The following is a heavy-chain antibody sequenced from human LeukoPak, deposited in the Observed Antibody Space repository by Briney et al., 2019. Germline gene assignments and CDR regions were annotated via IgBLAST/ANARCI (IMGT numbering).Heavy chain of an antibody. J-gene: IGHJ4*02. D-gene: IGHD2-2*01. Sequence: SETLSLTCTVSGGSISTYYWSWLRQPAGKGLEWIGRIYTGGSTNYNPSLESRLTMSIHTSQNQFSLKLSSVTAADTAVYYCARAPTAYCLSTNCQPYFDYWGPGTLVTVSS. CDR2: IYTGGST. V-gene: IGHV4-4*07. CDR1: GGSISTYY. CDR3: ARAPTAYCLSTNCQPYFDY.